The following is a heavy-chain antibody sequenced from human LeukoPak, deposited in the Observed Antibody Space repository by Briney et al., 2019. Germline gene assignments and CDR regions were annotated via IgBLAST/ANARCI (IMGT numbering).Heavy chain of an antibody. V-gene: IGHV1-2*02. CDR3: ARVFHSGYDLGELFLDY. J-gene: IGHJ4*02. D-gene: IGHD5-12*01. Sequence: GASVKVSCKASGYTFTGYYMHWVRQAPGQGLEWMGWINPNSGGTNYAQKFQGRVTMTRDTSISTAYMELSRLRSDDTAVYYCARVFHSGYDLGELFLDYWGQGTLVTVSS. CDR2: INPNSGGT. CDR1: GYTFTGYY.